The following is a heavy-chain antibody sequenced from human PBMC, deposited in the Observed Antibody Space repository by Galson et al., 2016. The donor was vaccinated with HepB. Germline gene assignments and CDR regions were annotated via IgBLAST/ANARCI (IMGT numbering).Heavy chain of an antibody. V-gene: IGHV3-15*07. Sequence: SLRLSCAASGFTFYNAWLHWVRQAPGKGLEWVGRIKSNSDGGTIDYAAHVKGRFTISRDDSKNTLYLKMNSLKTDDTAMYYCLHYRFWSGFRPGGDIWGQGTTVTVSS. D-gene: IGHD3-3*01. J-gene: IGHJ6*02. CDR3: LHYRFWSGFRPGGDI. CDR2: IKSNSDGGTI. CDR1: GFTFYNAW.